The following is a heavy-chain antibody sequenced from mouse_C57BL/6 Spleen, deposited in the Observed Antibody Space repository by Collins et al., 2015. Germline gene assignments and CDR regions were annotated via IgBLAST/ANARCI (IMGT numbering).Heavy chain of an antibody. V-gene: IGHV3-6*01. D-gene: IGHD1-1*01. CDR1: GYSITSGYY. CDR3: AREGFYAGSYGFAY. J-gene: IGHJ3*01. Sequence: DVQLQESGPGLVKPSQPLSLTCSVTGYSITSGYYWNWIRQFPGNKLEWMGYIAYDGSNNYNPSLKNRISITRDTSKNQFFLKLNSVTTEDTATYYCAREGFYAGSYGFAYWGQGTLVTVST. CDR2: IAYDGSN.